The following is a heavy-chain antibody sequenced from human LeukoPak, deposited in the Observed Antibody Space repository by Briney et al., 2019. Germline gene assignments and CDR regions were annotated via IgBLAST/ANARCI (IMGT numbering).Heavy chain of an antibody. J-gene: IGHJ4*02. D-gene: IGHD3-10*01. Sequence: GGSLRLSCAASGFTFSNYAMHWVRQAPGKGLEWVSLISSGGTYEYYADSVKGRFTISRDNSKNTLYLQLSSLRAEDTAVYYCARDSTYYYDSGSSGPHYFDNWGQGTLVTVSS. CDR2: ISSGGTYE. CDR3: ARDSTYYYDSGSSGPHYFDN. V-gene: IGHV3-30*15. CDR1: GFTFSNYA.